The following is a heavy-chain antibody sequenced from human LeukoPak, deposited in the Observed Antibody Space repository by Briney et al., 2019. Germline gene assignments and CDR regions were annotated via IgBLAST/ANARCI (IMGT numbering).Heavy chain of an antibody. CDR2: ISPYNGNT. CDR1: GYTFTSYG. CDR3: ARDMTGPGIAVAGTINFDY. J-gene: IGHJ4*02. Sequence: ASVKVSCKASGYTFTSYGISWVRQAPGQGLEWMGWISPYNGNTNYAQKLQGRVTMTTDTSTSTAYMELRSLRSDDTAVYYCARDMTGPGIAVAGTINFDYWGQGTLVTVSS. D-gene: IGHD6-19*01. V-gene: IGHV1-18*01.